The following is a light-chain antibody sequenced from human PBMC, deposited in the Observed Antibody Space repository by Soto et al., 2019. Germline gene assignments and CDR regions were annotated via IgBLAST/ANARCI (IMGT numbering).Light chain of an antibody. J-gene: IGKJ1*01. CDR2: GAS. Sequence: EIVLTQSPGTLSLSPGERATLSCRDSRSVSSSFLAWYQQKPGQAPRLLIYGASSRATGIPDRFSGSGSGTDFTLTISRLEPEDFAVYYCQQYGSSSWTFGLGTKVEIK. CDR3: QQYGSSSWT. CDR1: RSVSSSF. V-gene: IGKV3-20*01.